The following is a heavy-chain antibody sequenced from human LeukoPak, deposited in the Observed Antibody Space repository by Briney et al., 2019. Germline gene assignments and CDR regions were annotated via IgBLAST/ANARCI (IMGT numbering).Heavy chain of an antibody. CDR1: GFTFSSYA. V-gene: IGHV3-30-3*01. CDR2: ISYDGSNK. D-gene: IGHD2-15*01. J-gene: IGHJ3*02. Sequence: PGRSLRLSCAASGFTFSSYAMHWVRQAPGKGLEWVAVISYDGSNKYYADSVKGRFTISRDNSKNSLYLQMNSLRAEDTALYYCAKAIGLAETDAFDIWGQGTMVTVSS. CDR3: AKAIGLAETDAFDI.